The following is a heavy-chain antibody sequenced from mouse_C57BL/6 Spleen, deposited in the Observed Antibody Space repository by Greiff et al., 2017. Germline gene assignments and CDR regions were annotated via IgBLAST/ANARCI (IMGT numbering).Heavy chain of an antibody. CDR3: ARSSFYYYGSSYDAMDY. CDR1: GYTFTSYC. V-gene: IGHV1-64*01. D-gene: IGHD1-1*01. CDR2: IHPNRGST. J-gene: IGHJ4*01. Sequence: QVQLQQPGAELVKPGASVKLSCTASGYTFTSYCMHWVKQRPGQGLEWIGMIHPNRGSTNYNEKFKSKATLTVDNSSSTAYKKLSSLTSEDSAVYDCARSSFYYYGSSYDAMDYWGQGTSVTVSS.